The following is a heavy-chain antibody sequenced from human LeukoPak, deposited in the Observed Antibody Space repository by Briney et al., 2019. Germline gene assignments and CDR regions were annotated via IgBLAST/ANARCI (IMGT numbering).Heavy chain of an antibody. CDR3: ARARDRWELKGDY. J-gene: IGHJ4*02. CDR2: IYPGDSDT. V-gene: IGHV5-51*01. CDR1: GYSFTSYW. D-gene: IGHD1-26*01. Sequence: GESLKISCKGSGYSFTSYWIGWVRQMPGKGLEWMGIIYPGDSDTRYSPSFQGQVTISADKSTSTAYLQWSGLKASDTAMYYCARARDRWELKGDYWGQGTLVTVSS.